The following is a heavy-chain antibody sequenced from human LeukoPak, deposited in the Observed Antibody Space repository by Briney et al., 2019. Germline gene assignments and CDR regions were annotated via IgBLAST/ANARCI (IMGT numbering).Heavy chain of an antibody. CDR3: ARGYSSSWDTSYYYYYMDV. CDR2: ISYDGSNK. D-gene: IGHD6-13*01. CDR1: GFTFSSYA. Sequence: PGGSLRLSCAASGFTFSSYAMHWVRQAPGKGLEWVAVISYDGSNKSYADSVKGRFTISRDNAKNSLYLQMNSLRAEDTAVYYCARGYSSSWDTSYYYYYMDVWGKGTTVTISS. J-gene: IGHJ6*03. V-gene: IGHV3-30*04.